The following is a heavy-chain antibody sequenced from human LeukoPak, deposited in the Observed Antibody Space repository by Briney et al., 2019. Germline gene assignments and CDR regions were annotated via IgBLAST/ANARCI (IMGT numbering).Heavy chain of an antibody. CDR2: IHYSGTI. Sequence: QPGGSLRLSCAASGFSFINYGMSWVRQAPGKGLEWVSYIHYSGTIYYADSVKGRFIISRDNAKNSLFLQMNSLRDEDTAVYYCAKTSVGEGRIIGSGYFDNWGQGTPVTVSS. J-gene: IGHJ4*02. D-gene: IGHD2-15*01. CDR1: GFSFINYG. CDR3: AKTSVGEGRIIGSGYFDN. V-gene: IGHV3-48*02.